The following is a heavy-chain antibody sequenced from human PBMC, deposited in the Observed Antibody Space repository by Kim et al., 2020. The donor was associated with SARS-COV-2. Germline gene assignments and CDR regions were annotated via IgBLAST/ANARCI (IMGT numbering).Heavy chain of an antibody. D-gene: IGHD5-12*01. Sequence: SETLSLTCTVSGGSISSGGYYWSWVRQPPGKGLEWIGYTYYSGNTYYNPSLKSRVTISVDVSKNQFFLILSSVTAADTAVYYCARAATSYYYHMDVWGQG. CDR3: ARAATSYYYHMDV. V-gene: IGHV4-30-4*08. CDR1: GGSISSGGYY. J-gene: IGHJ6*02. CDR2: TYYSGNT.